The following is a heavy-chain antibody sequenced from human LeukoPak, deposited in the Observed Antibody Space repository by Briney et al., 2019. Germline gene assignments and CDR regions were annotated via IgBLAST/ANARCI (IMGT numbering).Heavy chain of an antibody. CDR1: GFTFSDYY. CDR3: AREARGWFDP. CDR2: IYYSGST. Sequence: LRLSCAASGFTFSDYYMSWIRQAPGKGLEWIGYIYYSGSTNYNPSLKSRVTISVDTSKNQFSLKLSSVTAADTAVYYCAREARGWFDPWGQGTLVTVSS. V-gene: IGHV4-59*01. J-gene: IGHJ5*02.